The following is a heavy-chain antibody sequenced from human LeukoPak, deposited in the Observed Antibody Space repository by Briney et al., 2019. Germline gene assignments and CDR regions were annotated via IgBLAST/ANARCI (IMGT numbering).Heavy chain of an antibody. CDR1: GGSISGTNW. CDR3: SRESGPFSPFGF. V-gene: IGHV4-4*02. D-gene: IGHD1-26*01. J-gene: IGHJ4*02. Sequence: SETLSLTCGVSGGSISGTNWWSWVRQPPGQGLEWIGEISLRGLTNYNPSLRSRLTMSLDESKNQVSLNLTSVTAADTAVYYCSRESGPFSPFGFWGQGTLVTVSS. CDR2: ISLRGLT.